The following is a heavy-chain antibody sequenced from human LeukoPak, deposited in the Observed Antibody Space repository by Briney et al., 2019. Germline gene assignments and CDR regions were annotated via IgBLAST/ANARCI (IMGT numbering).Heavy chain of an antibody. V-gene: IGHV1-2*02. CDR2: INPNSGGT. D-gene: IGHD1-26*01. CDR1: GYTFTGYY. CDR3: ARGGSIVGATLDY. Sequence: EASVKVSCKASGYTFTGYYMHWVRQAPGQGLEWMGWINPNSGGTNYAQKFQGRVTMTRDTSISTAYMELSRLRSDDTAVYYCARGGSIVGATLDYWGQGTLVTVSS. J-gene: IGHJ4*02.